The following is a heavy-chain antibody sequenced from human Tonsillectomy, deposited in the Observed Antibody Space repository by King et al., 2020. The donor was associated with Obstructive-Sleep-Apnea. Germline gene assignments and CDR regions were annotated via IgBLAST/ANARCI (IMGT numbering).Heavy chain of an antibody. D-gene: IGHD3/OR15-3a*01. CDR2: IKSKTDGGTT. CDR1: GFTFSNAW. CDR3: ATGFRTMTMKYYFED. V-gene: IGHV3-15*01. Sequence: VQLVESGGGLVKPGGSLRLSCAVSGFTFSNAWMSWVRQAPGKGLEWVGRIKSKTDGGTTDYAAPVKGRFTISRDDSKNLLFLQMNSLKTEDTAVYYCATGFRTMTMKYYFEDWGQGTLVTVSS. J-gene: IGHJ4*02.